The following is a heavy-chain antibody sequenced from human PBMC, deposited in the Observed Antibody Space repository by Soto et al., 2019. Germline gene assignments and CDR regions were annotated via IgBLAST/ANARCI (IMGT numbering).Heavy chain of an antibody. D-gene: IGHD6-13*01. Sequence: QVQLQQWGAGLLKPSETLSLTCAVYGGSFSGYYWSWIRQPPGKGLEWIGEINHSGSTNYNPSLTRRVTLPVDASKNQFSLKLSSATAADSAVYYCARSSAAAHWGPGTLVTVSS. CDR1: GGSFSGYY. V-gene: IGHV4-34*01. J-gene: IGHJ4*02. CDR3: ARSSAAAH. CDR2: INHSGST.